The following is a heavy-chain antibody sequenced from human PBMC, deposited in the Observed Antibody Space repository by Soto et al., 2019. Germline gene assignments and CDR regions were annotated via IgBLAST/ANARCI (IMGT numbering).Heavy chain of an antibody. Sequence: GGSLRLSCAASGFTFSSYAMSWVRQAPGKGLEWVSAISGSGGSTYYADSVKGRFTISRDNSKNTLYLQMNSLRAEDTAVYYCANNDYVWGSYYGMDVWGQGTTVTVSS. CDR1: GFTFSSYA. CDR2: ISGSGGST. CDR3: ANNDYVWGSYYGMDV. V-gene: IGHV3-23*01. J-gene: IGHJ6*02. D-gene: IGHD3-16*01.